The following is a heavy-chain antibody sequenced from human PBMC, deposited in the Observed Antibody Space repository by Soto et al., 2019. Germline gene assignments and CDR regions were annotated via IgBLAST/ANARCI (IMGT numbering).Heavy chain of an antibody. Sequence: QVQLQESGPGLVKPSETLSLTCTVSGGSIRSYYWSWIRQPPGKGLEWIGSIYYSGSTNYKPSLKSRATISVDTSKNQFPLKLNSVTAADPAVYYCARQGGGFDPWGQGTLVTVSS. CDR1: GGSIRSYY. CDR2: IYYSGST. CDR3: ARQGGGFDP. J-gene: IGHJ5*02. D-gene: IGHD1-26*01. V-gene: IGHV4-59*08.